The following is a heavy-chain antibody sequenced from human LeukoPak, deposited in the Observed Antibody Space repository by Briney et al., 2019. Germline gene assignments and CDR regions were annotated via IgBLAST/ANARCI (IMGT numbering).Heavy chain of an antibody. V-gene: IGHV3-7*01. CDR1: GFTFSSYW. CDR2: IKQDGSEK. CDR3: ASPGYQLLPHYFDY. Sequence: GSLRLSCAASGFTFSSYWMSWVRQAPGKGLEWVANIKQDGSEKYYVDSVKGRFTISRDNAKNSLYLQMNSLRAEDTAVYYCASPGYQLLPHYFDYWGQGTLVTVSS. J-gene: IGHJ4*02. D-gene: IGHD2-2*01.